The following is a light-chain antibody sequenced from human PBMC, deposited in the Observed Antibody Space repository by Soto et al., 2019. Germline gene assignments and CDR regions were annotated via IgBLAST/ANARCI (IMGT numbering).Light chain of an antibody. Sequence: EIGLTQSPGTLSLSPGERATLSCRASQSVTSNFLAWYQHTPGQAPRLLIYGASSRAAGIPDRFSGSGSGTDFTLTISRLEPGDFAVYYCQHFGGSLPVTFGQGTRLEIK. CDR1: QSVTSNF. CDR2: GAS. J-gene: IGKJ5*01. V-gene: IGKV3-20*01. CDR3: QHFGGSLPVT.